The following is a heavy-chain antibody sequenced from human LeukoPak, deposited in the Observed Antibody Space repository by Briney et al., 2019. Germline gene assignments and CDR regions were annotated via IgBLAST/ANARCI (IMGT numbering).Heavy chain of an antibody. CDR3: ARPPAWGGATSSRRDY. CDR1: GYTFPNYW. D-gene: IGHD6-13*01. V-gene: IGHV5-51*01. J-gene: IGHJ4*02. Sequence: GESLKISCKGSGYTFPNYWIGWVRQMPGKGLEWMGIIYPGDSDTKYRPSLQGQVTISADKSISTAYLQWSSLKASDTAMYYCARPPAWGGATSSRRDYWGQGTLVTVSS. CDR2: IYPGDSDT.